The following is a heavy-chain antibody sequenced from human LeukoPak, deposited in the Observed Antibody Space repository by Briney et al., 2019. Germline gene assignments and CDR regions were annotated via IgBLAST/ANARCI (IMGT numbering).Heavy chain of an antibody. J-gene: IGHJ4*02. V-gene: IGHV1-2*02. CDR2: INPNSGGT. D-gene: IGHD4-17*01. CDR1: GYTFTGYY. CDR3: ARDNGDYWFDY. Sequence: ASVKVSCKASGYTFTGYYMHWVRQAPGQGLEWMGWINPNSGGTNYAQKFQGRVTMTRDTSISTAYMELTRQRSDDTAVYYCARDNGDYWFDYWGQGTLVTVSS.